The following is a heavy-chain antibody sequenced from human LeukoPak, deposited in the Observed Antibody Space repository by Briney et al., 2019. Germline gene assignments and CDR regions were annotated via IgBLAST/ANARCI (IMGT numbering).Heavy chain of an antibody. V-gene: IGHV3-30*02. Sequence: GGSLRLSCAASGFTFGSYGMRWVRQAPGKGLEWVAFIRYDGSNKYYADSVKGRFTISRDNSKNTLYLQMNSLRAEDTAVYYCAKDPSDIVVVPAARASFDYWGQGTLVTVSS. J-gene: IGHJ4*02. CDR3: AKDPSDIVVVPAARASFDY. CDR1: GFTFGSYG. CDR2: IRYDGSNK. D-gene: IGHD2-2*01.